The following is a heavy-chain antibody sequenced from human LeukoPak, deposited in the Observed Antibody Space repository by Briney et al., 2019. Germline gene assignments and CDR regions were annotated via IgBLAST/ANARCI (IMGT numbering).Heavy chain of an antibody. D-gene: IGHD3-10*01. CDR1: GGSISSSRYY. V-gene: IGHV4-39*01. CDR2: IYYSGST. J-gene: IGHJ4*02. CDR3: ASAGSGSYYPHLSFDY. Sequence: SETLSLTCTVSGGSISSSRYYWGWIRQPPGKGLEWIGSIYYSGSTYYNPSLKSRVTISVDTSKNQFSLKLSSVTAADTAVYYCASAGSGSYYPHLSFDYWGQGTLVTVSS.